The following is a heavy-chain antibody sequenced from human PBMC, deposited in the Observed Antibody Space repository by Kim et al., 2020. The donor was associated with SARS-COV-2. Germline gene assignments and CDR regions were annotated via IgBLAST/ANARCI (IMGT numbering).Heavy chain of an antibody. CDR2: IGTAGDT. Sequence: GGSLRLSCAASGFTFSSYDMHWVRQATGKGLEWVSAIGTAGDTYYPGSVKGRFTISRENAKNSLYLQMNSLRAGDTAVYYCARERGVGGMDVWGQGTTVTVSS. J-gene: IGHJ6*02. V-gene: IGHV3-13*04. CDR3: ARERGVGGMDV. D-gene: IGHD1-26*01. CDR1: GFTFSSYD.